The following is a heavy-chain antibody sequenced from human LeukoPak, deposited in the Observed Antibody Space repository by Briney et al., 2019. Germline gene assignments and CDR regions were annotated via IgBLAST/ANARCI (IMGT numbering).Heavy chain of an antibody. D-gene: IGHD1-1*01. CDR2: ISGGGGGTT. V-gene: IGHV3-23*01. J-gene: IGHJ5*02. CDR1: GFTFSSCA. Sequence: QAGGSLRLSCVVSGFTFSSCAMTWVRQAPGKGLEWVSAISGGGGGTTYYAESVKGRFTISGDNSKNTVYLQMHSLRAEDTAIYFCAKGRAGGWNGGDRWGQGTLVTVSS. CDR3: AKGRAGGWNGGDR.